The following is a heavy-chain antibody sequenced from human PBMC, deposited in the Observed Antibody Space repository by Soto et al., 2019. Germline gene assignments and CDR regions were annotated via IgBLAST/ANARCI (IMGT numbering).Heavy chain of an antibody. CDR1: GGSISSSSYY. J-gene: IGHJ4*02. CDR3: ARLTPLVLWTH. Sequence: QLQLPESGPGLVKPSDTLSLTCTVSGGSISSSSYYWGWIRQPPGKGLEWIGSIYYSGTTYYHLSLKSRVTISVDTSKNQFSRKLSSVTAADTAVYYCARLTPLVLWTHWGQGTLVTVSS. CDR2: IYYSGTT. V-gene: IGHV4-39*01. D-gene: IGHD6-13*01.